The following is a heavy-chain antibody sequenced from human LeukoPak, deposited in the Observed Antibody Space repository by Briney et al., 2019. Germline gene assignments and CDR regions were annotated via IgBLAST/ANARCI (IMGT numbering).Heavy chain of an antibody. Sequence: PGESLRLTCAASGVTFSKYGMHWVRQAPGKGLEWLAVVSFYSYNDYYGASLTGRFTISRDNSKNTVDLEMNNLTPEDTAVYFCVKGKWEDNHYYFGLDVWGPGTTVIVVS. D-gene: IGHD1-26*01. CDR2: VSFYSYND. J-gene: IGHJ6*01. CDR3: VKGKWEDNHYYFGLDV. V-gene: IGHV3-30*18. CDR1: GVTFSKYG.